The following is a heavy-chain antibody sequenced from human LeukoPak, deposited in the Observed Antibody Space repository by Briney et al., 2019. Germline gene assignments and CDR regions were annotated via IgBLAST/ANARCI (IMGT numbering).Heavy chain of an antibody. V-gene: IGHV3-49*04. CDR2: IRSKSYGGTT. CDR1: GFTFGDYA. Sequence: GGSLRLSCTASGFTFGDYAMSCVRQAPGKGLEWVGFIRSKSYGGTTEYAASVKDRFTISRDDSKSVTYLQMNSLKTEDTAVYYCARPPSTLPAVIPDYWGQGTLVTVSS. D-gene: IGHD2-2*01. J-gene: IGHJ4*02. CDR3: ARPPSTLPAVIPDY.